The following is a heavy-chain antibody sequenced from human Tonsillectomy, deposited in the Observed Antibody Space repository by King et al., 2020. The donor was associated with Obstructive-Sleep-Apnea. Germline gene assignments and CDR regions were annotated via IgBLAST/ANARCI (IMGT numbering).Heavy chain of an antibody. D-gene: IGHD1-1*01. CDR2: ISWNSGHI. J-gene: IGHJ1*01. Sequence: VQLVESGGGLVQPGKSLRLSCAASGFTFDDYGLHWVRQAPGKGLEWVSSISWNSGHIIYADSVKGRFTISRDHAINSLYLQMNSLRPEDTALYYCVKGSSVQLGHFANWGQGALVTVSS. CDR3: VKGSSVQLGHFAN. CDR1: GFTFDDYG. V-gene: IGHV3-9*01.